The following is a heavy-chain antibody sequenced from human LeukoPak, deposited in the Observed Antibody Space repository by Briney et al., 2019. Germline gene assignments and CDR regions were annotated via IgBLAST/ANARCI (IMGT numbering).Heavy chain of an antibody. CDR3: ARDQRGSGNLWYFDY. Sequence: GALVKVSCKASGYTFTGYYMHWVRQAPGQGLEWMGWINPNSGGTNYAQKFQGRVTMTRDTSISTAYMELSRLRSDDTAVYYCARDQRGSGNLWYFDYWGQGTLVTVSS. CDR2: INPNSGGT. J-gene: IGHJ4*02. V-gene: IGHV1-2*02. D-gene: IGHD3-10*01. CDR1: GYTFTGYY.